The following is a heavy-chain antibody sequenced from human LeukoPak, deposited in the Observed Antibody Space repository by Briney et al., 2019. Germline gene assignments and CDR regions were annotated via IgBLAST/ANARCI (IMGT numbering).Heavy chain of an antibody. CDR1: GGSISSGGYY. D-gene: IGHD3-10*01. V-gene: IGHV4-31*03. CDR3: ARAPFITMVRASDAFDI. J-gene: IGHJ3*02. Sequence: SETLSLTCTVSGGSISSGGYYWSWIRQHPGKGLEWIGYIYYSGSTYYNPSLKSRVTISVDTSKNQSSLKLSSVTAADTAVYYCARAPFITMVRASDAFDIWGQGTMVTVSS. CDR2: IYYSGST.